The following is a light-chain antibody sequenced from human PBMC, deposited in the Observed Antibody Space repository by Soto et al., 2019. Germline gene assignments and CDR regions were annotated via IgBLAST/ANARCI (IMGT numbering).Light chain of an antibody. CDR1: QSVSSY. V-gene: IGKV3-11*01. J-gene: IGKJ1*01. CDR2: DAS. Sequence: EIVLTQSPATLSLSPGERATLSCRASQSVSSYLAWYQQKPGQAPRLLIYDASNRETGIPARFSGSGSGTEFTLTISSLEPEDFAVYYCQQRSNWPWTFGQGTKVDIK. CDR3: QQRSNWPWT.